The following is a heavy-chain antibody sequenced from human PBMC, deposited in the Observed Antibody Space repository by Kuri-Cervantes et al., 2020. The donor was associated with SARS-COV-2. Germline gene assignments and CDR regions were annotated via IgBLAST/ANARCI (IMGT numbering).Heavy chain of an antibody. CDR1: GFPFSAFS. J-gene: IGHJ6*03. D-gene: IGHD6-6*01. V-gene: IGHV3-21*01. CDR2: ISGSSRYI. CDR3: ARAVGSSSAGDYSRDV. Sequence: GGSLRLSCAASGFPFSAFSTNWVRQAPGKGLEWVSSISGSSRYIYYVDSVKGRFTNSRDNAKNSLFLQMNSLRADDTAVYYCARAVGSSSAGDYSRDVWGKGTTVTVSS.